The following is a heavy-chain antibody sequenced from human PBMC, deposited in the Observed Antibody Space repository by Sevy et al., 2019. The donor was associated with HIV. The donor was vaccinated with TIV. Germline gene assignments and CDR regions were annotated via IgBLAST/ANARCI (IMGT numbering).Heavy chain of an antibody. CDR2: IYTSGST. V-gene: IGHV4-4*07. D-gene: IGHD6-19*01. CDR3: ARDLTGEAVAGTVNGFDP. J-gene: IGHJ5*02. CDR1: GGSISSYY. Sequence: SETLSLTCTVSGGSISSYYWSWIRQPAGKGLEWIGRIYTSGSTNYNPSLRSRVTMSVDTSKNQFSLKLSSVTAADTAMYFCARDLTGEAVAGTVNGFDPWGQGTLVTVSS.